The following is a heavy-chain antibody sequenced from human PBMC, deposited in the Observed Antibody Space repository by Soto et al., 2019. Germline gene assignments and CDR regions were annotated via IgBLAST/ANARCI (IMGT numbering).Heavy chain of an antibody. Sequence: LSLTCAVYGGSFRGYYWSWIRQPPGKGLEGIGEINHSESPNNNPSLKSRVTISVEASKNQCSPKLSSVPAADTAVYYCARGGGARWLRFSYFVYWGQGALVTVSS. CDR3: ARGGGARWLRFSYFVY. J-gene: IGHJ4*02. V-gene: IGHV4-34*01. CDR1: GGSFRGYY. CDR2: INHSESP. D-gene: IGHD5-12*01.